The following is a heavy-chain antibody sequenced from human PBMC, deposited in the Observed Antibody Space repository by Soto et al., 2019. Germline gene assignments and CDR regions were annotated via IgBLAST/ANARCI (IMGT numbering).Heavy chain of an antibody. CDR1: GFTFSSYG. D-gene: IGHD6-19*01. Sequence: GGSLRLSCAASGFTFSSYGMHWVRQAPGKGLEWVAVIWYDGSNKYYADSVKGRFTISRDNSKNTLYLQMNSLRAEDTAVYYCARDIAPYSGWLYYYYGMDVWGQGTTVTVSS. CDR3: ARDIAPYSGWLYYYYGMDV. V-gene: IGHV3-33*01. J-gene: IGHJ6*02. CDR2: IWYDGSNK.